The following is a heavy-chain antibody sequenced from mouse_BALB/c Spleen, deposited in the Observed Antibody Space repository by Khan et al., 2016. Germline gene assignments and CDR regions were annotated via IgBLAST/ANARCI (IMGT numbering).Heavy chain of an antibody. Sequence: VQLQQPGAELVKPGASVKLSCTASGFNIKDTYMHWVKQRPEQGLEWIGRIDPANGNTKYDPKFQGRATITADTSSNTASLQLSSLTSEDTAVYYWARSPYDYDGGFSYWGQGTLVTVSA. D-gene: IGHD2-4*01. V-gene: IGHV14-3*02. J-gene: IGHJ3*01. CDR2: IDPANGNT. CDR1: GFNIKDTY. CDR3: ARSPYDYDGGFSY.